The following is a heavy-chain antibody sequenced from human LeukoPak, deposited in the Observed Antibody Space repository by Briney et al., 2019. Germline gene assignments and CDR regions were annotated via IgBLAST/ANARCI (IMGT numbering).Heavy chain of an antibody. CDR2: IWYDGSNK. CDR1: GCTFSSYG. V-gene: IGHV3-33*01. CDR3: ARDELMFGGVDYFDY. Sequence: PGGSLRLSCAASGCTFSSYGMHWVRQAPGKGLEWVAVIWYDGSNKYYADSVKGRFTISRDNSKNTLYLQMNSLRAEDTAVYYCARDELMFGGVDYFDYWGQGTLVTVSS. J-gene: IGHJ4*02. D-gene: IGHD3-16*01.